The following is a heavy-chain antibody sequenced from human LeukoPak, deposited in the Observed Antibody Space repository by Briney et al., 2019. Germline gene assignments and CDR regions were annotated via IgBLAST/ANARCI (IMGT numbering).Heavy chain of an antibody. Sequence: PSETLSLTCTVSGGSISSYYWSWIRQPPGKGLEWIGEINHSGSTNYNPSLKSRVTISVDTSKNQFSLKLSSVTAADTAVYYCARRKVPNAFDIWGQGTMVTVSS. J-gene: IGHJ3*02. V-gene: IGHV4-34*01. CDR2: INHSGST. CDR3: ARRKVPNAFDI. CDR1: GGSISSYY.